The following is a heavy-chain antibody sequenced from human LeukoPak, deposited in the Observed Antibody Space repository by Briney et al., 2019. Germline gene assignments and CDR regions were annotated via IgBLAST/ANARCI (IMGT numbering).Heavy chain of an antibody. CDR3: AKGIAVAGFHFDY. CDR1: GFTFEDYG. CDR2: LSGDGGTT. J-gene: IGHJ4*01. Sequence: GGSLRLSCAASGFTFEDYGMHWVRQAPGKDLEWVSILSGDGGTTLYADSVKGRFTISRDNSKSSLYLEMNSLRTDDTAFYYCAKGIAVAGFHFDYWGHGTLVIVSS. D-gene: IGHD6-19*01. V-gene: IGHV3-43*02.